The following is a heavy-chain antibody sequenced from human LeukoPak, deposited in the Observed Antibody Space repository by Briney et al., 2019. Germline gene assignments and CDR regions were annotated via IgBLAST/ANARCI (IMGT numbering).Heavy chain of an antibody. CDR2: ISGSGGST. CDR1: GFTSSSYW. V-gene: IGHV3-23*01. D-gene: IGHD3-22*01. J-gene: IGHJ4*02. CDR3: AKYPAGPGSGYRGYYFDY. Sequence: GGTLRLSCAASGFTSSSYWMSWVRQAPGKGLEWVSAISGSGGSTYYADSVKGRFTISRDNSKNTLYLQMNSLRAEDTAVYYCAKYPAGPGSGYRGYYFDYWGQGTLVTVSS.